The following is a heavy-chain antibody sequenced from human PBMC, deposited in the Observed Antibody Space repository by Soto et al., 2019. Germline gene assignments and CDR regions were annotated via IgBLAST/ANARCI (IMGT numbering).Heavy chain of an antibody. Sequence: EGQLLESGRGLVQPGGSLRLYCAASGFTFSSYAMKWVRQAPGKGLEWVSLIGESGTPTYYADSVKGRFTISRDNSGNTLFLEMYSLRAEDTAVYYCARYIPGVRYYGMDVWGQGTTVTVSS. CDR1: GFTFSSYA. CDR3: ARYIPGVRYYGMDV. V-gene: IGHV3-23*01. J-gene: IGHJ6*02. CDR2: IGESGTPT. D-gene: IGHD2-2*01.